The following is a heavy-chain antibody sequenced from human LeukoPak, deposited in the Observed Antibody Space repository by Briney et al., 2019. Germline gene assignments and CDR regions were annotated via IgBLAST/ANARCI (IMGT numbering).Heavy chain of an antibody. CDR3: VRDNSGWYRPALGRETAYYYYYYMDV. J-gene: IGHJ6*03. Sequence: PGGALRLSCAASRFTFSTYWMHWVRQAPGKGLVWVSRINSDGRSTGYADSVKGRFTISRDNAKNSLYLQMNSLRTEDTAVYYCVRDNSGWYRPALGRETAYYYYYYMDVWGKGTTVTVSS. CDR1: RFTFSTYW. V-gene: IGHV3-74*01. CDR2: INSDGRST. D-gene: IGHD6-19*01.